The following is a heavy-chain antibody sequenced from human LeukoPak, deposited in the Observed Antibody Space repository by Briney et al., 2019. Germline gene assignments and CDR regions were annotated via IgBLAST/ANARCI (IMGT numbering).Heavy chain of an antibody. D-gene: IGHD2-2*01. CDR3: AVIVVVPAASYYYYYYMDV. J-gene: IGHJ6*03. V-gene: IGHV4-61*02. Sequence: SETLSLTCTVSGGSISSGSYYWSWIRQPAGKGLEWIGRIYTSGSTNYNPSLKSRVTISVDTSKNQFSLKLSSVTAADTAVYYCAVIVVVPAASYYYYYYMDVWGKGTTVTISS. CDR1: GGSISSGSYY. CDR2: IYTSGST.